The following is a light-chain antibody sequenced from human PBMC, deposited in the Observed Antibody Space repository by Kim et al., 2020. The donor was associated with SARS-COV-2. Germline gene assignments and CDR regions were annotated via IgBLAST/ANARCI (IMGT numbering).Light chain of an antibody. CDR3: LTWGPGIRV. Sequence: SVKLTCTRGSGHSTYAIAWHQQLPEKGPRYLMNVDSDGSHTRGDGIPDRFSGSSSGAERHLTISSLQPEDEADYYCLTWGPGIRVFGGGTKLTVL. CDR1: SGHSTYA. J-gene: IGLJ2*01. V-gene: IGLV4-69*01. CDR2: VDSDGSH.